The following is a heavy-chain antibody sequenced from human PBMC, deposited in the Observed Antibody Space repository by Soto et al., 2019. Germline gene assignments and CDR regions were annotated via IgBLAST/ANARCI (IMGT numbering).Heavy chain of an antibody. CDR1: GFTFSGSA. Sequence: PGGSLRLSCAASGFTFSGSAMHWVRQASGKGLEWVGRIRSKANSYATAYAASVKGRFTISRDDSKNTAYLQMNSLKTEDTAVYYCTRHFTVTTKSYYYGMDVWGQGTTVTVSS. CDR3: TRHFTVTTKSYYYGMDV. V-gene: IGHV3-73*01. D-gene: IGHD4-17*01. J-gene: IGHJ6*02. CDR2: IRSKANSYAT.